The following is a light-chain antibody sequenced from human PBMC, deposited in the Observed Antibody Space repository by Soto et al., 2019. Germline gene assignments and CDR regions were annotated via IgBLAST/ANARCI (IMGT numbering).Light chain of an antibody. V-gene: IGLV2-11*01. CDR1: SSDVGGYNY. J-gene: IGLJ1*01. CDR2: DVT. CDR3: NSYVAGSNV. Sequence: QSVLTQPRSVSGSPGQSVTISCTGTSSDVGGYNYVSWYQQHPGKAPKLMIYDVTTRPSGVPDRFSGSKSGNTASLTVSGLQTEDEADYYCNSYVAGSNVFGTGTKVTVL.